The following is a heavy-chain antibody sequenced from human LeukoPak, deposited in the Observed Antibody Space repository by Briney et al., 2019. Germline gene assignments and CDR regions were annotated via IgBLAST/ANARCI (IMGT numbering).Heavy chain of an antibody. V-gene: IGHV3-11*01. CDR2: ISSSGSTI. Sequence: GGSHRLSCAASGFSFSDAWMSWVRQIPGKGLEWVSYISSSGSTIYYADSVKGRFTISRDNAKNSLYLQMNSLRAEDTAVYYCARDLGYYGSGSYHREGFDPWGQGTLVTVSS. CDR1: GFSFSDAW. J-gene: IGHJ5*02. D-gene: IGHD3-10*01. CDR3: ARDLGYYGSGSYHREGFDP.